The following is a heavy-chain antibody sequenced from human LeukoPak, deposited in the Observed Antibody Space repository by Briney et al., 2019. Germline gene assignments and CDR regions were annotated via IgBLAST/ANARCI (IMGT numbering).Heavy chain of an antibody. J-gene: IGHJ6*02. CDR3: ARDRTTVTTGYYGMDV. Sequence: GAPVKVSCKTSGYTFTGYYMHWVRQAPGQGLEWMGWINPNTGVTNYAQKFQGRVTLTRDTSIITAYMELTRLRSDDTAMYYCARDRTTVTTGYYGMDVWGQGTTLTVSS. D-gene: IGHD4-17*01. V-gene: IGHV1-2*02. CDR1: GYTFTGYY. CDR2: INPNTGVT.